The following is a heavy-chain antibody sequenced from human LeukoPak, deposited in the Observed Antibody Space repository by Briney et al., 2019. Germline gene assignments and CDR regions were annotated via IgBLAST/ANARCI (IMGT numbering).Heavy chain of an antibody. CDR1: VFTFSSYW. CDR3: ARVRIAAPVFDY. Sequence: PGGSLRLSCAASVFTFSSYWMHWVRQAPGKGLVWVSRINSDGSSTSYADSVKGRFTISRDNAKNTLYLQMNSLRAEDTAVYYCARVRIAAPVFDYWGQGTLVTVSS. J-gene: IGHJ4*02. CDR2: INSDGSST. D-gene: IGHD6-6*01. V-gene: IGHV3-74*01.